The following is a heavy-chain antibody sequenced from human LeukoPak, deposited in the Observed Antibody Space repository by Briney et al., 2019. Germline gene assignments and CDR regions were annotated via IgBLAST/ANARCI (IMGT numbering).Heavy chain of an antibody. CDR2: ISAYNGNT. D-gene: IGHD3-9*01. CDR3: ARVRYDILTGYWSYFDY. V-gene: IGHV1-18*01. CDR1: GYTFTSYG. J-gene: IGHJ4*02. Sequence: ASVKVSCKASGYTFTSYGISWVRQAPGQGLEWMGWISAYNGNTNYAQKLQGRVTMTTDTSTSTAYMEQRSLRSDDAAVYYCARVRYDILTGYWSYFDYWGQGTLVTVSS.